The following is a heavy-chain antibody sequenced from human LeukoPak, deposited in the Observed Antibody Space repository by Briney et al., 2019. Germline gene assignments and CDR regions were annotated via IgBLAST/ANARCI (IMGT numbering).Heavy chain of an antibody. CDR3: AKDPDSCYGSGSPLDY. Sequence: PGGSLRLAWAVSGFTFSSYAMGWVRQAPGKVLEWVAAISGSGGSTYYADSVKGRFTISRDNSKNTLYLQMISLRAEDTAVCYCAKDPDSCYGSGSPLDYWGQGTLVTVS. CDR1: GFTFSSYA. CDR2: ISGSGGST. D-gene: IGHD3-10*01. V-gene: IGHV3-23*01. J-gene: IGHJ4*02.